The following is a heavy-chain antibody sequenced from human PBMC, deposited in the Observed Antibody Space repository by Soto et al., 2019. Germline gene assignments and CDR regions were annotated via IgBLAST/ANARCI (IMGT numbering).Heavy chain of an antibody. D-gene: IGHD3-22*01. CDR3: ARDRRWLSANWFDP. V-gene: IGHV4-31*03. CDR2: IYYSGST. Sequence: TSETLSLTCTVSGGSISSGGYYWSWIRQHPGKGLEWIGYIYYSGSTYYNPSLKSRVTISVDTSKNQFSLKLSSVTAADTAVYYCARDRRWLSANWFDPWGQGTLVTVSS. CDR1: GGSISSGGYY. J-gene: IGHJ5*02.